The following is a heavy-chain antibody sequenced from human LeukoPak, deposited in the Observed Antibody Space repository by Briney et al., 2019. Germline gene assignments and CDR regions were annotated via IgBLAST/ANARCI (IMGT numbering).Heavy chain of an antibody. J-gene: IGHJ4*02. Sequence: PGGSLRLSCAASGFTFSSYSMNWVRQAPGKGLEGVSSISSSSSYIYYADSVKGRFTISRDNAKNSLYLQMNSLRAEDTAVYCCARDCYDSSGYFQFDYWGQGTLVTVSS. CDR3: ARDCYDSSGYFQFDY. CDR1: GFTFSSYS. V-gene: IGHV3-21*01. CDR2: ISSSSSYI. D-gene: IGHD3-22*01.